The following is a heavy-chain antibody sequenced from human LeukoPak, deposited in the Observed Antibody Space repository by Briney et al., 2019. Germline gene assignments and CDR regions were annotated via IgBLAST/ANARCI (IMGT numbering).Heavy chain of an antibody. J-gene: IGHJ4*02. CDR3: TRSGINRADY. CDR1: GYTFTNYA. CDR2: INTNTGNP. Sequence: ASVKVSCKASGYTFTNYAINWVRLAPGQGLEWMGWINTNTGNPTYAQGFTGRFVFSLDTSVSTAYLQISSLKSEDTAVYYCTRSGINRADYWGQGTLVTVSS. D-gene: IGHD2/OR15-2a*01. V-gene: IGHV7-4-1*02.